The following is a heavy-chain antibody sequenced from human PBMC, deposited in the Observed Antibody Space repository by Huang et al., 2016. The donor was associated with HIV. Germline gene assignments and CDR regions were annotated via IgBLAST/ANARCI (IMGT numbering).Heavy chain of an antibody. CDR1: GGSFSGHY. V-gene: IGHV4-34*02. D-gene: IGHD3-22*01. J-gene: IGHJ3*02. Sequence: QVQLQQWGAELLKPSETLSLTCAVSGGSFSGHYWTWIRQPPGRGLEWHGEISDSGRTNYNPSRKNRVTISGDTSQGQFSLKLNSVTAADTAIYYCARMFKYDSGGYWGNDAFDIWGQGTMVTVSS. CDR3: ARMFKYDSGGYWGNDAFDI. CDR2: ISDSGRT.